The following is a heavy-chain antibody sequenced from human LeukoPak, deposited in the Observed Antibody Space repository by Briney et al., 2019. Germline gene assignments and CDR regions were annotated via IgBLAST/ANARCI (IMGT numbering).Heavy chain of an antibody. CDR3: ATTVLGRADWLDP. D-gene: IGHD7-27*01. Sequence: GGFLRLSCVASGLAFSSYGMHWVRQPPGKGLEWVTFIRYDGEKKHYVDSVKGRFTISRDSSKNTLYLQINNLRPEDTAVYYCATTVLGRADWLDPWGLGTLVTVSS. CDR1: GLAFSSYG. V-gene: IGHV3-30*02. J-gene: IGHJ5*02. CDR2: IRYDGEKK.